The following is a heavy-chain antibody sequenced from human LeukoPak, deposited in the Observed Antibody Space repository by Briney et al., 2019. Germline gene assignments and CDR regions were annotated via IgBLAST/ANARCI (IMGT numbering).Heavy chain of an antibody. CDR1: GGSFSGYY. V-gene: IGHV4-34*01. CDR3: ARLGGSYRFYYYYYMDV. Sequence: SETLSLTCAVYGGSFSGYYWSWIRQPPGKGLEWIGEINHSGSTNYNPSLKSRVTISVDTSKNQFSLKLRSVTAADTAVYYCARLGGSYRFYYYYYMDVWGKGTTVTISS. J-gene: IGHJ6*03. D-gene: IGHD1-26*01. CDR2: INHSGST.